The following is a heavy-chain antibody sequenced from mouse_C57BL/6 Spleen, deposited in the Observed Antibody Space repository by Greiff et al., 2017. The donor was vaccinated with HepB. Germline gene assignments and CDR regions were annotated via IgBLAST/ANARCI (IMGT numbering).Heavy chain of an antibody. V-gene: IGHV1-74*01. Sequence: QVQLQQPGAELVKPGASMKVSCKASGYTFTSYWMHWVKQRPGQGLEWIGRIHPSDSDTNYNQKFKGKATLTVDKSSSTAYMQLSSLTSEDSAVYYCAIVYDGYYGGAMDYWGQGTSVTVSS. CDR1: GYTFTSYW. D-gene: IGHD2-3*01. J-gene: IGHJ4*01. CDR2: IHPSDSDT. CDR3: AIVYDGYYGGAMDY.